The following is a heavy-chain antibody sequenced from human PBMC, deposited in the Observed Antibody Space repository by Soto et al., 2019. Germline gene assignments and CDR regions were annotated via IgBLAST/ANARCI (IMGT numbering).Heavy chain of an antibody. J-gene: IGHJ4*02. CDR3: AKGGVVVTATPLDY. CDR2: ISYDGSNK. D-gene: IGHD2-21*02. V-gene: IGHV3-30*18. CDR1: GFTFSSYV. Sequence: QVQLVESGGGVVQPGRSLRLSCAASGFTFSSYVIHWVRQAPGKGLEWVAVISYDGSNKYYADSVKGRFTISRDNSKNTLYLQMNSLRAEDTAVYYCAKGGVVVTATPLDYWGQGTLVTVSS.